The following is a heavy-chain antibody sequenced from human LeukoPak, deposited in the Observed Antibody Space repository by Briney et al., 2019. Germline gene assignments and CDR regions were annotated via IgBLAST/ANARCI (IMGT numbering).Heavy chain of an antibody. V-gene: IGHV1-18*01. Sequence: GASVKVSCKASGYTFTSYGISWVRQAPGQGLEWMGWISAYNGNTNYAQKLQGRVTMTTDTSTSTAYTELRSLRSDDTAVYYCARVSSKGATPSDYWGQGTLVTVFS. CDR1: GYTFTSYG. J-gene: IGHJ4*02. CDR2: ISAYNGNT. D-gene: IGHD1-26*01. CDR3: ARVSSKGATPSDY.